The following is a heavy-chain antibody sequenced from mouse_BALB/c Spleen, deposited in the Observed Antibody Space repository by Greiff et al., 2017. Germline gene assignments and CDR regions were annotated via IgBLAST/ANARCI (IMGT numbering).Heavy chain of an antibody. Sequence: VQLQQSGAELVRSGASVKLSCTASGFNIKDYYMHWVKQKPGQGLEWIGYINPYNDGTKYNEKFKGKATLTSDKSSSTAYMELSSLTSEDSAVYYCARWKGFYYGSSSYYFDYWGQGTTLTVSS. V-gene: IGHV1-14*01. CDR2: INPYNDGT. CDR3: ARWKGFYYGSSSYYFDY. CDR1: GFNIKDYY. J-gene: IGHJ2*01. D-gene: IGHD1-1*01.